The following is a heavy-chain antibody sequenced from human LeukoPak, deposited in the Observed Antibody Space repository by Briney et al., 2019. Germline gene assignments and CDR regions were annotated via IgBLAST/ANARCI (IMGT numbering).Heavy chain of an antibody. CDR2: INHSGGT. J-gene: IGHJ6*04. D-gene: IGHD2-2*01. V-gene: IGHV4-34*01. CDR1: GGSFSGYY. Sequence: SETLSLTCAVYGGSFSGYYWSWIRQPPGKGLEWIGEINHSGGTNYNPSLKSRVTITVDTSKNQFSRKLSSMTAADTAVYYCARGSRAGYCSSTSCYSAPRGYYFYGMDVWGKGTTVTVSS. CDR3: ARGSRAGYCSSTSCYSAPRGYYFYGMDV.